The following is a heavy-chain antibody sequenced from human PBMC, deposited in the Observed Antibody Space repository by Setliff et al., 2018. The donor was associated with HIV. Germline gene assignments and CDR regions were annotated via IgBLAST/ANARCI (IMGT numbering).Heavy chain of an antibody. D-gene: IGHD3-3*01. CDR3: AKGSGPPWFDP. J-gene: IGHJ5*02. CDR2: VTNTGDT. Sequence: SETLSLTCNVSGDSINTPFWWSWIRQPAGKGLEWIGRVTNTGDTSYNPSLKSRVTISMDTSKNLFSLKLTSVTAADTAVYFCAKGSGPPWFDPWGQGTLVTVSS. CDR1: GDSINTPFW. V-gene: IGHV4-4*07.